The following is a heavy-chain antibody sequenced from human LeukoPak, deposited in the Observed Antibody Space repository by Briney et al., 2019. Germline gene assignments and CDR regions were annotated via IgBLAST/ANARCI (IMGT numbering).Heavy chain of an antibody. CDR2: ISSSSSYI. CDR3: ATRARHSSSSGYYYYHYMDV. Sequence: GGSLRLSCAASGFTFSSYNMNWVRQAPGKGLECVSSISSSSSYIYYADSVKGRFTISRDNAKNSLYLQMNSLRAEDTAVYFCATRARHSSSSGYYYYHYMDVWGKGTTVTVSS. CDR1: GFTFSSYN. D-gene: IGHD6-6*01. V-gene: IGHV3-21*01. J-gene: IGHJ6*03.